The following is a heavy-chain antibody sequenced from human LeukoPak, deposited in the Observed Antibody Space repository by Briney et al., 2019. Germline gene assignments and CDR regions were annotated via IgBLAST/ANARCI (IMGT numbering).Heavy chain of an antibody. Sequence: SETLSLICSVSGGSIASGAYYWGWVRQSPGKGMDWIGSVHSNGKTYYNPSLNNRLIISADTSTDQFSLRLSPVTAADTAVYYCARSSYGDYVDYWGQGTLVTVSS. CDR3: ARSSYGDYVDY. D-gene: IGHD4-17*01. J-gene: IGHJ4*02. V-gene: IGHV4-39*01. CDR2: VHSNGKT. CDR1: GGSIASGAYY.